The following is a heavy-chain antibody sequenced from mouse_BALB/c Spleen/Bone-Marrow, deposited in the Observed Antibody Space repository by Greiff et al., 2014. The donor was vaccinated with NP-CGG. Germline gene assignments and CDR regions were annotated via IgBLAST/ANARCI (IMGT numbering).Heavy chain of an antibody. J-gene: IGHJ2*01. V-gene: IGHV2-9*02. CDR2: IWAGGST. CDR1: GFPLTNYG. Sequence: VQLQQSGPGLVAPSQSLSITCTVSGFPLTNYGVHWVRQPPGKGLEWLGVIWAGGSTNYNSALMSRLSITKDNSKSQVFLKMNSLRTDDTAMYYCARDRYYDYYFDYWGQGTTLTVSS. D-gene: IGHD2-4*01. CDR3: ARDRYYDYYFDY.